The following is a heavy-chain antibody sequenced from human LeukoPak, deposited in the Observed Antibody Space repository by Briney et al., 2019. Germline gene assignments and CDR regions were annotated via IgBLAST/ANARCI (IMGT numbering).Heavy chain of an antibody. Sequence: SETLSLTCTVSGGSISSYYWNWLRQPPGKGREWIGYINYIRTTDYNPSLTSRVTISVDTSKNQFSLNLNSVTAADTAVFYCARHRLFGDSPLDAFDIWGQGTMVTVSS. CDR1: GGSISSYY. CDR2: INYIRTT. J-gene: IGHJ3*02. V-gene: IGHV4-59*08. D-gene: IGHD4-17*01. CDR3: ARHRLFGDSPLDAFDI.